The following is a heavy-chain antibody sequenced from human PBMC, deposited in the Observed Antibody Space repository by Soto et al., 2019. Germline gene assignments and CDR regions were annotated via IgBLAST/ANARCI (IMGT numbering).Heavy chain of an antibody. V-gene: IGHV4-30-4*01. J-gene: IGHJ4*02. D-gene: IGHD3-22*01. CDR2: IYYSGST. Sequence: SETLSLTCTVSGGSISSGDYYWSWIRQPPGKGLEWIGYIYYSGSTYYNPSLKSRVTISLDTSKNQFSLKLSSVTAADTAVYYCARERDYYDSSGYSHFDYWGQGTLVTVSS. CDR3: ARERDYYDSSGYSHFDY. CDR1: GGSISSGDYY.